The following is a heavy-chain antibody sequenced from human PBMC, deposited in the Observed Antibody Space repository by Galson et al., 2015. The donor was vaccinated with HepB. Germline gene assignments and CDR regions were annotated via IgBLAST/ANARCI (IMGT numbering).Heavy chain of an antibody. CDR3: ASVSIAVAGAPDFDY. CDR2: IKQDGSEK. Sequence: SLRLSCAASGFTFSSYWMSWVRQAPGKGLEWVANIKQDGSEKYYVDSVKGRFTISRDSAKNSLYLQMNSLRAEDTAVYYCASVSIAVAGAPDFDYWGQGTLVTVSS. J-gene: IGHJ4*02. D-gene: IGHD6-19*01. V-gene: IGHV3-7*03. CDR1: GFTFSSYW.